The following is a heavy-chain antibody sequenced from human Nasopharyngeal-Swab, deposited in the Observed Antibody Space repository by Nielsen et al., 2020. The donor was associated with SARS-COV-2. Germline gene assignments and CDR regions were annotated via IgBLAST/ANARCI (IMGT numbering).Heavy chain of an antibody. V-gene: IGHV4-34*01. J-gene: IGHJ6*03. CDR3: ARGGAGVVASPVLGLGPFYYYHFMDV. Sequence: SETLSLTCAVYGGSFSGHQWSWVRQTPGKGLEWIGEVNHGGGTNYNPSLKSRVTISVATSTNQFSLKLTSVTAADTAVYYCARGGAGVVASPVLGLGPFYYYHFMDVWGQGTTVTVSS. CDR1: GGSFSGHQ. CDR2: VNHGGGT. D-gene: IGHD6-6*01.